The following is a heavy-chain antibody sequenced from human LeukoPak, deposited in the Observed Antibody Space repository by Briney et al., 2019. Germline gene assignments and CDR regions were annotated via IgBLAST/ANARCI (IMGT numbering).Heavy chain of an antibody. J-gene: IGHJ5*02. V-gene: IGHV3-30-3*01. CDR1: GFTFSSYA. CDR3: AGSPGSAGWFDP. CDR2: ISYDGSNK. Sequence: GRSLRLSCAASGFTFSSYAMHWVRQAPGKGLEWVAVISYDGSNKYYADSVKGRFTISRDNSKNTLYLQMNSLRSEDTAVYYCAGSPGSAGWFDPWGQGTLVTVSS.